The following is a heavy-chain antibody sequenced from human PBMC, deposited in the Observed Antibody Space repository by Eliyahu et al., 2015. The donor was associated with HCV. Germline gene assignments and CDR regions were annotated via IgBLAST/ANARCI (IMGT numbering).Heavy chain of an antibody. CDR1: GYSFSSYW. J-gene: IGHJ4*02. CDR3: ARDFSSSSGPLDF. V-gene: IGHV5-51*01. CDR2: IYPGDSDT. D-gene: IGHD6-6*01. Sequence: EVQLVQSGAEVRKPGESLKISCKGSGYSFSSYWIGWVRQMPGKGLEWMGLIYPGDSDTRYSPSFQGQVTISADKSMNTAYLQWSSLKASDTAMYYCARDFSSSSGPLDFWGQGTLVTVSS.